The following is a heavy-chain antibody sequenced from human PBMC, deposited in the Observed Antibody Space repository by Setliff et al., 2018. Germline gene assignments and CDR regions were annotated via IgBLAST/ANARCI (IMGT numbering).Heavy chain of an antibody. Sequence: SETLSLTCVVYGDSFSDYYWGWIRQPPGKGLEWIGSIYHSGNTNFNPSLKTRVTMSVDPSKNQFALNLRSVTAADTAVYYCVRDRTAYSYGLDVWAQGTTVTVSS. CDR2: IYHSGNT. CDR1: GDSFSDYY. J-gene: IGHJ6*02. CDR3: VRDRTAYSYGLDV. D-gene: IGHD5-18*01. V-gene: IGHV4-34*01.